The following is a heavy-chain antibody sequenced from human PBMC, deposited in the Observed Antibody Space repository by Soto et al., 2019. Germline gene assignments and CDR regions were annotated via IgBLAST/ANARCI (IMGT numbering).Heavy chain of an antibody. J-gene: IGHJ5*02. CDR3: ARGGYYGSGSVFDP. D-gene: IGHD3-10*01. CDR1: GFTFSTYS. Sequence: EVQLVESGGGLVQPGGSLRLSCVASGFTFSTYSMNWVRQAPGKGLEWVSYISSSSSTTYYANSVKGRFTISRDNGQNSLYLQMNGLRGDDTAVYYCARGGYYGSGSVFDPWGQGTLVTVSS. V-gene: IGHV3-48*01. CDR2: ISSSSSTT.